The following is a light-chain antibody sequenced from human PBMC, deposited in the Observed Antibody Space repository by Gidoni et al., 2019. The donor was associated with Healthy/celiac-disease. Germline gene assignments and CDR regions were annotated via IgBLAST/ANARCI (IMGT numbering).Light chain of an antibody. CDR1: QSVSSN. J-gene: IGKJ1*01. V-gene: IGKV3-15*01. CDR3: QQYNNWPWT. CDR2: GAS. Sequence: EIVMPQSPANMSVSPGERATLSCRASQSVSSNLAWYQQTPGQSPRLLIYGASTRATCIPARFSGSGSGTEFTLTISSLQSEDFAVYYCQQYNNWPWTFGQGTKVEIK.